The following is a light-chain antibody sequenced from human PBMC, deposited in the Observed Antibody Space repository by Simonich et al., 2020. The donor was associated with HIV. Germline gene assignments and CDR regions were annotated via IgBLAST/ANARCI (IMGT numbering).Light chain of an antibody. CDR2: EGS. CDR1: SSDVGDYKY. V-gene: IGLV2-8*01. J-gene: IGLJ2*01. CDR3: QSYDSSLVL. Sequence: QSALTQPPSASGSPGQSVTISCTGTSSDVGDYKYVSWYQQHPGKAPKLMIYEGSKRPAGVSNRFSGAKSGTSASLAISGLQAEDEADYYCQSYDSSLVLFGGGTKLTVI.